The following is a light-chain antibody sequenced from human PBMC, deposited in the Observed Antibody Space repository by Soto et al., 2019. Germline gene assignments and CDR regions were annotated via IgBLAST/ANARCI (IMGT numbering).Light chain of an antibody. J-gene: IGLJ2*01. CDR3: SSYAGNNILV. Sequence: QSALTQPPSASGSPGQSVTISCTGTSSDVGAYNYVSWYQQHPGKAPKLMIYEVSKWPSGVPDRFSGSKSGNTASLTVSGLQAEDEADYYCSSYAGNNILVFGGGTKVTVL. CDR1: SSDVGAYNY. V-gene: IGLV2-8*01. CDR2: EVS.